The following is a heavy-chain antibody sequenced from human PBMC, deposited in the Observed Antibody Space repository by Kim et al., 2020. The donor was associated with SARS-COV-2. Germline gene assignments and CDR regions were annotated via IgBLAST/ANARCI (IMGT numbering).Heavy chain of an antibody. D-gene: IGHD3-10*01. CDR1: GYSFTTYG. CDR2: IRGSNGDT. V-gene: IGHV1-18*01. J-gene: IGHJ4*02. CDR3: ARDNEFGDHGLEY. Sequence: ASVKVSRKASGYSFTTYGITWVRQAPGQGLEWMGWIRGSNGDTNYAQNLQGRVTVTTDTSTSTAYMELRSLGSDDTAIYYCARDNEFGDHGLEYWGQGTL.